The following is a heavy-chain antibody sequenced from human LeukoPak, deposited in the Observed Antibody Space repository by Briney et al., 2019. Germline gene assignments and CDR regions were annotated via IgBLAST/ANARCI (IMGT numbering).Heavy chain of an antibody. J-gene: IGHJ6*02. CDR3: ARGGRGGDYSPRHGMDV. V-gene: IGHV4-30-4*08. CDR2: IYYSGST. Sequence: MPSETLSLTCAVYGGSFSGYYWSWIRQPPGKGLEWIGYIYYSGSTYYNPSLKSRVTISVDTSKNQFSLKLSSVTAADTAVYYCARGGRGGDYSPRHGMDVWGQGTTVTVSS. CDR1: GGSFSGYY. D-gene: IGHD4-17*01.